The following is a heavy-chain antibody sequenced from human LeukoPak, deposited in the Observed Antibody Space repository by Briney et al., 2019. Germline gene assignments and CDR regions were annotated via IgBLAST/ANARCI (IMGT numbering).Heavy chain of an antibody. CDR1: GFTFSGYW. Sequence: PGGSLRLSCAASGFTFSGYWRHWVRQAPGKGLVWISRINSDGSSTSYADSVKGRSTLSRDNAKNTLYLQMNSLRAEDTAVYYCAREGDSYYYGMDVWGQGTTVTVSS. CDR2: INSDGSST. D-gene: IGHD2-21*02. J-gene: IGHJ6*02. CDR3: AREGDSYYYGMDV. V-gene: IGHV3-74*01.